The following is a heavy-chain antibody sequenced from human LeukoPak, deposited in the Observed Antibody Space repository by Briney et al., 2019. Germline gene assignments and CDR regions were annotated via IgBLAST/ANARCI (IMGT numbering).Heavy chain of an antibody. CDR1: GFTFSSYW. J-gene: IGHJ4*02. Sequence: GGSLRLSCTASGFTFSSYWMYWVRQAPGKGLVWVSRINTDGSSTSYADSVKGRFTISRDNARNTLYLQMNSLRAEDTAVYYCVRSLDYWGQGILVTVSS. V-gene: IGHV3-74*01. CDR2: INTDGSST. CDR3: VRSLDY.